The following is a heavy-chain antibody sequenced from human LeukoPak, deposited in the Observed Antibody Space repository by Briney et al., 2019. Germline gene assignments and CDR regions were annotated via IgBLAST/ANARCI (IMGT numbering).Heavy chain of an antibody. V-gene: IGHV1-18*01. CDR3: VRVALASTTYYDILAGYYLSRAFDY. J-gene: IGHJ4*01. CDR2: ISAYNGKT. D-gene: IGHD3-9*01. CDR1: GYTYTSYG. Sequence: ASVQVSCKASGYTYTSYGISWVRQAPGQGLEGMGWISAYNGKTNYAQKLQGRVTMTTDTSTNTAYVALRSLRSDGRAVYYFVRVALASTTYYDILAGYYLSRAFDYWGQGTLVTVSS.